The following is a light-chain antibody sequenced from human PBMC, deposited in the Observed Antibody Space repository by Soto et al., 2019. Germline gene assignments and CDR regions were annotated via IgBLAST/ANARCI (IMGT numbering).Light chain of an antibody. CDR2: EVV. CDR1: RNDIGAYEF. J-gene: IGLJ1*01. V-gene: IGLV2-8*01. CDR3: TSYAGSNTYV. Sequence: QSVLTQPPSASGSPGQSVTISCTGTRNDIGAYEFVSWYQHHPGKAPKLIIYEVVQRPSGVPDRFSGSKSGNTASLTVSGLQAADEAAYYCTSYAGSNTYVFRTGTKVTVL.